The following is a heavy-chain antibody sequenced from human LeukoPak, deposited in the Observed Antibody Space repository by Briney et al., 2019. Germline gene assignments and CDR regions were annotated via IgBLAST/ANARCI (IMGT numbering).Heavy chain of an antibody. D-gene: IGHD3-22*01. V-gene: IGHV4-34*01. CDR3: ASSFYYDIRDH. J-gene: IGHJ4*02. Sequence: SETLSLTCVVYGGSFSGYFCSWIRQPPGKGLEWIGEITPSGSTNYSPSLKSRVSISIDTSKKKLSLRLTSVTAADSAVYYCASSFYYDIRDHWGEGTLVTVSS. CDR1: GGSFSGYF. CDR2: ITPSGST.